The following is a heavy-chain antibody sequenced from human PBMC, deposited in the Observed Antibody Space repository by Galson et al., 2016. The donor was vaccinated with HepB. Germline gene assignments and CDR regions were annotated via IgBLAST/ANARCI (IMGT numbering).Heavy chain of an antibody. CDR2: VYYHGGPT. D-gene: IGHD4-23*01. CDR1: GHSITAGYY. CDR3: ARLGGNSGTDDS. V-gene: IGHV4-38-2*02. Sequence: ETLSLTCTVSGHSITAGYYWVWIRQPPGKGLEYIGNVYYHGGPTYYNPSLNSRITMSLDTSKNQFSLKLTSVTAADTAVYFCARLGGNSGTDDSWGQGTLVTVSS. J-gene: IGHJ4*02.